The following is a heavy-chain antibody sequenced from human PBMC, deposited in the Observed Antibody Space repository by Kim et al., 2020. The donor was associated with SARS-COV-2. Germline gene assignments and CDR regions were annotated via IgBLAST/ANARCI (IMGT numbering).Heavy chain of an antibody. CDR3: AKDQYYYDSSGCAAFDY. D-gene: IGHD3-22*01. J-gene: IGHJ4*02. CDR1: GFTFSSYA. Sequence: GALRLSCAASGFTFSSYAMSWVRQAPGKGLEWVSAISGSGGSTYYADSVKGRFTISRDNSKNTLYLQMNSLRAEDTAVYYCAKDQYYYDSSGCAAFDYWGQGTLVTVSS. V-gene: IGHV3-23*01. CDR2: ISGSGGST.